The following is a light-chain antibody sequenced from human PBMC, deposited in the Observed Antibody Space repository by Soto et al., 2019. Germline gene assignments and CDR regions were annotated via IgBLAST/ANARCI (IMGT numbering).Light chain of an antibody. V-gene: IGKV1-39*01. CDR3: QQSYSTLT. Sequence: DIQMTQSPSSLSASVGDRVTITCRASQSISTYVNWYQQNPGKAPKLLIYAASSLQSGVPSRFSGSGSGTDFTLTISSLQPEDFATYYCQQSYSTLTFGGGTKVDIK. CDR1: QSISTY. CDR2: AAS. J-gene: IGKJ4*01.